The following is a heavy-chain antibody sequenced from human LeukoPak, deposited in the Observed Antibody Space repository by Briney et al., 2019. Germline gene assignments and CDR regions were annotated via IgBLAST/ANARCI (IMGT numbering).Heavy chain of an antibody. CDR1: GGSICSSSYY. D-gene: IGHD6-19*01. J-gene: IGHJ4*02. V-gene: IGHV4-39*01. CDR3: ASSGWYLGSFDY. Sequence: SETLSLTCTVSGGSICSSSYYWGWIRQPPGKGLEWIGSMYYSGSTYYNPSLKSRVTIPVDTSKTQFSLKLSSVTAADTAVYYCASSGWYLGSFDYWGQGTLVTVSS. CDR2: MYYSGST.